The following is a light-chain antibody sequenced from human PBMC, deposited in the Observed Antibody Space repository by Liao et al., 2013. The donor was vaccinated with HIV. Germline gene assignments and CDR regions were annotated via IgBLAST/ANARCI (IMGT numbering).Light chain of an antibody. Sequence: SYXLTQPPSVSVAPGKTARITCGGNNIGSKSVHWYQQKPGQAPVLVIYYDSDRPSGIPERFSGSNSGNTATLTISGTQAMDEADYYCQAWDSSTWVFGGGTKLTVL. J-gene: IGLJ3*02. CDR2: YDS. V-gene: IGLV3-21*01. CDR3: QAWDSSTWV. CDR1: NIGSKS.